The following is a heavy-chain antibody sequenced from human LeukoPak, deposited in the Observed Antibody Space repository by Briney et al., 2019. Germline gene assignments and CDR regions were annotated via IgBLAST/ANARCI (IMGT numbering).Heavy chain of an antibody. D-gene: IGHD3-22*01. CDR2: ISSSSSHI. CDR1: GFTFSSYS. Sequence: GGSLRLSCAASGFTFSSYSMNWVRQAPGKGLEWVSSISSSSSHIYYADSVKGRFTISRDNAKNSLYLQMNSLRAEATAVYYCARTYYYDSIGSNTDYWGQGTLVTVSS. J-gene: IGHJ4*02. CDR3: ARTYYYDSIGSNTDY. V-gene: IGHV3-21*01.